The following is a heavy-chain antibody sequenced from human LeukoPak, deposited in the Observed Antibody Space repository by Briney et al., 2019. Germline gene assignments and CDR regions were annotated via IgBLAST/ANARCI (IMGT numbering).Heavy chain of an antibody. CDR3: ERDQGGPTAY. D-gene: IGHD1-26*01. J-gene: IGHJ4*02. V-gene: IGHV3-48*01. Sequence: PGGSLRLSCAASGFTFSTYSMNWVRQAPGKGLEWISYISSLSGTINYADSVKGRFTISRDNAKNSLYLHMNSLRAEDTAVYYCERDQGGPTAYWGQGTLVTVSS. CDR2: ISSLSGTI. CDR1: GFTFSTYS.